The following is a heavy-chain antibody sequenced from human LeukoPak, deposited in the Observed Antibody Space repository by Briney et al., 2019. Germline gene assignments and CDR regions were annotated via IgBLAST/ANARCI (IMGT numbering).Heavy chain of an antibody. J-gene: IGHJ4*02. D-gene: IGHD6-13*01. CDR3: ARELGAIAAAGTLFDY. V-gene: IGHV3-7*01. CDR1: GFTFSSYW. CDR2: IKQDGSEK. Sequence: GGSLRLSCAASGFTFSSYWMSWVRQTPGKGLEWVANIKQDGSEKYYVDSVKGRFTISRDNAKNSLYLQMNSLRAEDTAVYYCARELGAIAAAGTLFDYWGQGTLITVSS.